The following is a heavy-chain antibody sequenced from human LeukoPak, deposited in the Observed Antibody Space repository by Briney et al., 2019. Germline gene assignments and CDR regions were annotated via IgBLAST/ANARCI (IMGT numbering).Heavy chain of an antibody. CDR2: IYTSGST. V-gene: IGHV4-4*07. J-gene: IGHJ5*02. CDR3: ARERLERKTDWFDP. D-gene: IGHD1-1*01. CDR1: GGSISSYY. Sequence: PSETLSLTCTVSGGSISSYYWSWIRQPAGKGLEWIGRIYTSGSTNYNPSLKSRVTISVDTSKNQFSLKLSSVTAADTAVYYCARERLERKTDWFDPWGQGTLVTVSS.